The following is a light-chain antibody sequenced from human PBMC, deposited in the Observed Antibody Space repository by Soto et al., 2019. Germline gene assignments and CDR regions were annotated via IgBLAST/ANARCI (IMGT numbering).Light chain of an antibody. J-gene: IGLJ1*01. CDR1: SSDVGGYNY. V-gene: IGLV2-14*01. Sequence: QSSLTQPASVSGSPGQSITISFTGTSSDVGGYNYVSWYQQHPVKAPKLMIYDVTNRPSGVSDRFPGSKSGNTASLTISGLQAEDEADYYCSSYTSSSTPYVFGTGTKLTVL. CDR3: SSYTSSSTPYV. CDR2: DVT.